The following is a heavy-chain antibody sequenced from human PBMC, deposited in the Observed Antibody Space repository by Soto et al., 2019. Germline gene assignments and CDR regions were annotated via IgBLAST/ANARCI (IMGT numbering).Heavy chain of an antibody. J-gene: IGHJ6*02. CDR2: ISYDGSNK. Sequence: GGSLRLSCAASGFTFSSYGMHWVRQAPGKGLEWVAVISYDGSNKYYADSVKGRFTISRDNSKNTLYLQMNSLRAEDTAVYYCAKDRYYCDSSGYYYGENYYYGMDVWGQGTTVTVSS. CDR1: GFTFSSYG. CDR3: AKDRYYCDSSGYYYGENYYYGMDV. V-gene: IGHV3-30*18. D-gene: IGHD3-22*01.